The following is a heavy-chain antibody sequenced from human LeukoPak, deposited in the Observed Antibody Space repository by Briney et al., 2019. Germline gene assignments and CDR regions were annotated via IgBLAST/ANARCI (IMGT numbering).Heavy chain of an antibody. V-gene: IGHV4-34*01. CDR3: ARVSPAVGAFDI. Sequence: SETLSLTCAVYVGSFSGYYWSWIRQPPGKGLEWIGEINHSGSTNYNPSLKSRVTISVDTSKNQFSLKLSSVTAADTAVYYCARVSPAVGAFDIWGRGTMVTVSS. J-gene: IGHJ3*02. D-gene: IGHD6-13*01. CDR2: INHSGST. CDR1: VGSFSGYY.